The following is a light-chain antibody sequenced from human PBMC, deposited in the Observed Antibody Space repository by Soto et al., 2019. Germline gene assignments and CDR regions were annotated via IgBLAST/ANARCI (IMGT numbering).Light chain of an antibody. CDR2: DAS. Sequence: DIQMTQSPSTLSASVGDRVTITCRASQSISNLLAWYQQKPGKAPKLLIYDASSLERGVPSRFSGSGSGPEFTLSISSLQPDDFANYYCQQYHSYAWTFGQGTKVEIK. CDR1: QSISNL. V-gene: IGKV1-5*01. J-gene: IGKJ1*01. CDR3: QQYHSYAWT.